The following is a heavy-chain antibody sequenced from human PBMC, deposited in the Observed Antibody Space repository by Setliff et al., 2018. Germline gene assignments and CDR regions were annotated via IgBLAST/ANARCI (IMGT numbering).Heavy chain of an antibody. Sequence: PSETLSLTCAAHGGSFSDYYWTWIRQPPGKGLEWIGEINHSGSTKYSPSLESRVTMSVDPSKNQFSLRLSSVTAADTAVYYCARKVEQWLTPHFDYWGQGALVTVSS. CDR2: INHSGST. CDR3: ARKVEQWLTPHFDY. V-gene: IGHV4-34*01. D-gene: IGHD6-19*01. J-gene: IGHJ4*02. CDR1: GGSFSDYY.